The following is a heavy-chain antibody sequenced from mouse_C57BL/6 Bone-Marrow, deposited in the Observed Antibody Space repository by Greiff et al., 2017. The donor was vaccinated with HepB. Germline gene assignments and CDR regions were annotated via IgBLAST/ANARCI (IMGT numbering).Heavy chain of an antibody. J-gene: IGHJ2*01. D-gene: IGHD2-3*01. CDR1: GFTFTDYY. V-gene: IGHV7-4*01. CDR2: IRNKANGYTT. CDR3: VKAVWNDPHYFDY. Sequence: EVKLVESGGGLVQPGASLRLSCAASGFTFTDYYMSWVRQPPGKAPAWLALIRNKANGYTTEYTASVKGRFTISRDNSQNILYLQMNTLRAEDSATYYCVKAVWNDPHYFDYWGQGTTLTVSS.